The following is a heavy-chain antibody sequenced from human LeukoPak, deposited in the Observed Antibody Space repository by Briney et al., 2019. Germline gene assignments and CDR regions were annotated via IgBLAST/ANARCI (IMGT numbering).Heavy chain of an antibody. CDR1: GGSISSETYY. CDR3: ARGGRGFDP. CDR2: IYSSGST. J-gene: IGHJ5*02. Sequence: SQTLSLTCTVSGGSISSETYYWTWVRQPAGKGLEWIGRIYSSGSTSYNPSLKSRVTISVDTSKNQFSLELNSVTASDTAVYYCARGGRGFDPWGQGTLVTVSS. V-gene: IGHV4-61*02.